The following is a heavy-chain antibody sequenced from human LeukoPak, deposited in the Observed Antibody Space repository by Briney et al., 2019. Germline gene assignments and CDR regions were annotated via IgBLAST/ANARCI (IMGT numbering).Heavy chain of an antibody. V-gene: IGHV3-21*01. J-gene: IGHJ6*03. CDR3: AKEGYYYDSSGYYPYYYYYYMDV. CDR1: GFTFSSYS. D-gene: IGHD3-22*01. CDR2: ISSSSSYI. Sequence: GGSLRLSCAASGFTFSSYSMNWVRQAPGKGLEWVSSISSSSSYIYYADSVKGRFTISRDNSKNTLYLQMNSLRAEDTAVYYCAKEGYYYDSSGYYPYYYYYYMDVWGKGTTVTISS.